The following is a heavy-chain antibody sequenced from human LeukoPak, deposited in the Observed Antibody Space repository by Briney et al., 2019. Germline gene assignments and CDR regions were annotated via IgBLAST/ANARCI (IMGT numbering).Heavy chain of an antibody. V-gene: IGHV1-8*01. Sequence: ASVKVSCKASGYTFTSYDINWVRQATGQGLEWMGWMNPNSGNTGYAQKLQGRVTMTTDTSTSTAYMELRSLRSDDTAVYYCARSDYGDYRGPVYGYWGQGTLVTVSS. D-gene: IGHD4-17*01. CDR2: MNPNSGNT. CDR3: ARSDYGDYRGPVYGY. CDR1: GYTFTSYD. J-gene: IGHJ4*02.